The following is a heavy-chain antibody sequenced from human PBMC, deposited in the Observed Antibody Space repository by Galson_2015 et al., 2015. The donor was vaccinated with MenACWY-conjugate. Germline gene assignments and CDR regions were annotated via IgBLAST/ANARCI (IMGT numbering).Heavy chain of an antibody. CDR3: VRDPPPFTEWEGGDDF. CDR2: IHSGGST. V-gene: IGHV3-53*01. Sequence: SLGLSCAASGFTVWTNYMTWVRQAPGKGLEWVAVIHSGGSTYYADSVRDRFIISRDNSKNTLSLEMENLRAEDTAMYYCVRDPPPFTEWEGGDDFWGQGTLVTVSS. CDR1: GFTVWTNY. J-gene: IGHJ4*02. D-gene: IGHD1-26*01.